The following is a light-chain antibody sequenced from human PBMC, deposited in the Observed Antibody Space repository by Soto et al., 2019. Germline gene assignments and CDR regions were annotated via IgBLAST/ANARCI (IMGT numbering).Light chain of an antibody. CDR3: QEYDDWPEYT. CDR1: QSINTN. V-gene: IGKV3-15*01. Sequence: ETVVTQSPATLSASPGERASLSCRSGQSINTNLAWYQQKPGQAPRLLIYRASTRATGIPARFSGSGSGTEFTLTIDSLQSEDLAIFYCQEYDDWPEYTFGQGTKLEIK. J-gene: IGKJ2*01. CDR2: RAS.